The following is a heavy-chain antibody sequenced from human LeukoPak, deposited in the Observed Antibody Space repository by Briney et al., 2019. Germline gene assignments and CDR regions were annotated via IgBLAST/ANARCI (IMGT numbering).Heavy chain of an antibody. Sequence: GGSLRLSCAASGFTFSSYSMNWVRQAPGKGLEWVSSISSSSSYIYYADSVKGRFTISRDNAKNSLYLQMNSLRAEDTAVYYCARELVDYDSSGYPGYWGQGTLVTVSS. CDR3: ARELVDYDSSGYPGY. D-gene: IGHD3-22*01. CDR1: GFTFSSYS. J-gene: IGHJ4*02. V-gene: IGHV3-21*01. CDR2: ISSSSSYI.